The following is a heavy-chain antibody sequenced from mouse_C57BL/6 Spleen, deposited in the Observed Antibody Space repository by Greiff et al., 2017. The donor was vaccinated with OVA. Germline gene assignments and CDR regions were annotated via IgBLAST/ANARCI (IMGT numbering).Heavy chain of an antibody. CDR1: GYTFTSYW. V-gene: IGHV1-50*01. CDR2: IDPSDSYT. CDR3: ARREFTTVAGYFDV. D-gene: IGHD1-1*01. J-gene: IGHJ1*03. Sequence: VQLQQPGAELVKPGASVKLSCKASGYTFTSYWMQWVKQRPGQGLEWIGEIDPSDSYTNYNQKFKGKATLTVDTSSSTAYMQLSSLTSEDSAVYYCARREFTTVAGYFDVWGTGTTVTVSS.